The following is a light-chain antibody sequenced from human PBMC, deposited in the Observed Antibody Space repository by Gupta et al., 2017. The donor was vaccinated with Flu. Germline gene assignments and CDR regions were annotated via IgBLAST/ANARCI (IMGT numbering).Light chain of an antibody. CDR1: SSNIGSNA. CDR2: NNN. CDR3: AAWDDSLKVWM. V-gene: IGLV1-44*01. J-gene: IGLJ3*02. Sequence: QSVLTQTPSASGTPGQRVTISCSGSSSNIGSNAVNWYQQLPGTAPKLLIYNNNQWPSGVPDRFSGSKSGTSASLAISGLQSEGEADYYCAAWDDSLKVWMFGGGTKLTAL.